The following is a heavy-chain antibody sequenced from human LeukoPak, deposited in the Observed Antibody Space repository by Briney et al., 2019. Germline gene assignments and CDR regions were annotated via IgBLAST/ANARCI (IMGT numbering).Heavy chain of an antibody. J-gene: IGHJ4*02. D-gene: IGHD6-13*01. CDR3: ARDRSSTAAPSLSY. V-gene: IGHV3-48*02. Sequence: PGGSLRLSCAASGFTFSSYGMNWVRQAPGKGLEWVSYISSLGNTIYYADSVKGRFTISRDNGKNSLYLQMNSLRDEDTAVYYCARDRSSTAAPSLSYWGQGTLVTVSS. CDR2: ISSLGNTI. CDR1: GFTFSSYG.